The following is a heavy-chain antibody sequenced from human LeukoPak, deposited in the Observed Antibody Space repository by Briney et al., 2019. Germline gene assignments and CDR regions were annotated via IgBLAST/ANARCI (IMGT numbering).Heavy chain of an antibody. CDR2: TSAYNGNT. Sequence: ASVKVSCKASGYTFTSYGISWVRQAPGQGLEWMGWTSAYNGNTNYAQRLQGRVTMTTDTSTSTAYMELRSLRSDGTAVYYCARDAPSEQWLVFYGMDVWGQGTTVTVSS. CDR3: ARDAPSEQWLVFYGMDV. V-gene: IGHV1-18*01. D-gene: IGHD6-19*01. CDR1: GYTFTSYG. J-gene: IGHJ6*02.